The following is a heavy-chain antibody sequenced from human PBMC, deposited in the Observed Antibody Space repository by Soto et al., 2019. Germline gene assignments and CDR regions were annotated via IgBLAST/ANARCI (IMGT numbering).Heavy chain of an antibody. J-gene: IGHJ4*02. CDR2: IDPSDSYT. Sequence: GESLKISCKGSGYSFTSYWISWVRQMPGKGLEWMGRIDPSDSYTNYSPSFQGHVTISADKSISTAYLQWSSLKASDTAMYYCARHGRSSWDLPEYFDYWGQGTLVTVSS. V-gene: IGHV5-10-1*01. CDR3: ARHGRSSWDLPEYFDY. D-gene: IGHD6-13*01. CDR1: GYSFTSYW.